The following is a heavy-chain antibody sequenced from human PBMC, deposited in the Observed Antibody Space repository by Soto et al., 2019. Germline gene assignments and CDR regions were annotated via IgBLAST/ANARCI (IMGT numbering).Heavy chain of an antibody. CDR1: GGPFSSNS. CDR3: AIARGLFGHDK. J-gene: IGHJ4*02. V-gene: IGHV1-69*12. D-gene: IGHD2-21*01. CDR2: VIPTFGTA. Sequence: QVQLVQSGAEVKKPGSSVKVTCKASGGPFSSNSISWVRQAPGQGLEWMGGVIPTFGTAKDAQKFQGRVTITAAASTNTSYMELRSLTSEDTAVYYCAIARGLFGHDKWGPGTRVTVSS.